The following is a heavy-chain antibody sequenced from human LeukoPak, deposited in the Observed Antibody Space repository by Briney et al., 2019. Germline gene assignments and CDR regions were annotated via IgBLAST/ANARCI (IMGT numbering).Heavy chain of an antibody. D-gene: IGHD6-6*01. CDR3: ARHRPIAAPPGY. J-gene: IGHJ4*02. V-gene: IGHV4-39*01. CDR1: GGSISSYY. CDR2: IYYSGST. Sequence: PSETLSLTCTVSGGSISSYYWGWIRQPPGKGLEWIGSIYYSGSTYYNPSLKSRVTISVDTSKNQFSLKLSSVTAADTAVYYCARHRPIAAPPGYWGQGTLVTVSS.